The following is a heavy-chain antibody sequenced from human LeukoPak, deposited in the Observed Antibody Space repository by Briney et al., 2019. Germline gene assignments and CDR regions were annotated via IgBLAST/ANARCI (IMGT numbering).Heavy chain of an antibody. CDR1: GFTFSSYA. CDR2: ISSSSSYI. Sequence: GSLRLSCAASGFTFSSYAMSWVRPAPGKGLEWVSSISSSSSYIYYADSVKGRFTISRDNAKNSLYLQMNSLRAEDTAVYYCARRTTVTNNDYWGQGTLVTVSS. J-gene: IGHJ4*02. D-gene: IGHD4-17*01. V-gene: IGHV3-21*01. CDR3: ARRTTVTNNDY.